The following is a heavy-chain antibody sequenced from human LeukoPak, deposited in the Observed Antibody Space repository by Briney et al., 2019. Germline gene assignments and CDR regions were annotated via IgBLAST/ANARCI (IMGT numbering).Heavy chain of an antibody. Sequence: TSETLSLTCAVYGGSFSGYYWSWIRQPPGKGLEWIGEINHSGSTNYNPSLKSRVTISVDTSKNQFSLKLSSVTAADTAVYYCARVGFSSSSDYWGQGTLVTVSS. V-gene: IGHV4-34*01. J-gene: IGHJ4*02. CDR1: GGSFSGYY. CDR2: INHSGST. CDR3: ARVGFSSSSDY. D-gene: IGHD6-13*01.